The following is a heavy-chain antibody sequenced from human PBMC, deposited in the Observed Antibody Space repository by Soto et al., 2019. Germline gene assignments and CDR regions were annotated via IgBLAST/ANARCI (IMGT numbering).Heavy chain of an antibody. D-gene: IGHD6-19*01. Sequence: QVQLVQSGAEWKKPGSSVKVSCKVSGGTFSNYAIDWVRMAPGHGLDWMGGIVPILVTTYYTQKFQGRATIIAYDSTTTAYLEMSSLRSADTAIYDCARVEAVAGLYNYHGLDVWGQGTEGTVAS. CDR1: GGTFSNYA. CDR2: IVPILVTT. J-gene: IGHJ6*02. V-gene: IGHV1-69*12. CDR3: ARVEAVAGLYNYHGLDV.